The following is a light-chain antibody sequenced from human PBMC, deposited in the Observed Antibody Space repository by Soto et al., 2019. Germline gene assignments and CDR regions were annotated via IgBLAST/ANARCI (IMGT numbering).Light chain of an antibody. J-gene: IGKJ4*01. CDR3: QQYGSSPPGLT. Sequence: ESGLRQSPGTVSLSPGERATLSCRASQSVSSSYLAWYQQKPGQAPRLLIYGASSRATGIPDRFSGSGSGTDFTLTISRLEPEDFAVYYCQQYGSSPPGLTFGGGTKVEIK. V-gene: IGKV3-20*01. CDR2: GAS. CDR1: QSVSSSY.